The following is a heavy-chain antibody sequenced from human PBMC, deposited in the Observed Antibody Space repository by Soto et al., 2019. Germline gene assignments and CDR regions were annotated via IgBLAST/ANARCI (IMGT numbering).Heavy chain of an antibody. J-gene: IGHJ6*02. CDR2: ISSSSDYI. CDR1: GFTFDNYH. V-gene: IGHV3-21*06. D-gene: IGHD5-12*01. CDR3: ARDCKGRDGYTNYYYYGMDV. Sequence: GSLRLSCAASGFTFDNYHMNWVRQSPGKGLEWVSSISSSSDYIYYADSMKGRFTVSRDNAKNTLFLQLNSLRAEDTAVYYCARDCKGRDGYTNYYYYGMDVWGQGTTVTVSS.